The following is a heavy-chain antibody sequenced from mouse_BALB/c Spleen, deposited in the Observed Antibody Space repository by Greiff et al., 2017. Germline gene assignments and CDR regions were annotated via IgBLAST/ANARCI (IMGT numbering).Heavy chain of an antibody. Sequence: EVQLVESGGGLVQPGGSLKLSCAASGFTFSSYTMSWVRQTPEKRLEWVAYISNGGGSTYYPDTVKGRFTISRDNAKNTLYLQMSSLKSEDTAMYYCARHGNYDYWGQGTTLTVSS. CDR1: GFTFSSYT. V-gene: IGHV5-12-2*01. CDR3: ARHGNYDY. CDR2: ISNGGGST. J-gene: IGHJ2*01. D-gene: IGHD2-1*01.